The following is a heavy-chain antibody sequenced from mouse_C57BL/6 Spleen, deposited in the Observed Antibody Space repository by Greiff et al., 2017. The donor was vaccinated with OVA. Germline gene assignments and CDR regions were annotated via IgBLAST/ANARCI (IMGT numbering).Heavy chain of an antibody. J-gene: IGHJ2*01. D-gene: IGHD2-5*01. CDR3: ARRIVRGYFDY. V-gene: IGHV1-69*01. CDR1: GYTFTSYW. Sequence: QVQLQQPGAELVMPGASVKLSCKASGYTFTSYWMHWVKQRPGQGLEWIGEIDPSDSYTNYNQKFKGKSTLTVDKSSSTAYMQLRSLTSEDSAVYYCARRIVRGYFDYWGQGTTLTVSS. CDR2: IDPSDSYT.